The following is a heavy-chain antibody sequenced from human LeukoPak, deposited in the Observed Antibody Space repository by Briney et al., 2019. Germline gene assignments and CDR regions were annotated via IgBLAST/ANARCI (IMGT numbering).Heavy chain of an antibody. CDR3: SRETASTSWF. CDR1: GGSISSSNYY. D-gene: IGHD2-2*01. Sequence: SETLSLTCTVSGGSISSSNYYWAWIRQPPGKGLESIGSIYYSGSTFYSPSLKSRVTISVDTSKNQFSLKLSSVTAADTAVYYCSRETASTSWFWGQGTLVSVSS. J-gene: IGHJ4*02. V-gene: IGHV4-39*01. CDR2: IYYSGST.